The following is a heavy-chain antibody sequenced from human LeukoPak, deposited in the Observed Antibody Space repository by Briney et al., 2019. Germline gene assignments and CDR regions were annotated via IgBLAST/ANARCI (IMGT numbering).Heavy chain of an antibody. Sequence: PGGSLRPSCAASGFTFSNYWMHWVRQVPGKGLEWVSRIRSDGSSTIYADSVKGRFTISRDNGKNTLYLQMNSLRDEDTAVYYCARSHAPYSSSWLFAYYFDYWGQGTLVTVSS. CDR3: ARSHAPYSSSWLFAYYFDY. V-gene: IGHV3-74*01. CDR1: GFTFSNYW. D-gene: IGHD2-2*01. CDR2: IRSDGSST. J-gene: IGHJ4*02.